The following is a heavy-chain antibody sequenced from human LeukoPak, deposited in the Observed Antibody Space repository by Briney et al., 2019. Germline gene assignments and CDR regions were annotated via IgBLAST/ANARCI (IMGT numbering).Heavy chain of an antibody. CDR2: IYSGGST. CDR3: ARDLYDSSESAFDI. J-gene: IGHJ3*02. Sequence: GGSLRLSCAASGFTVSSYYMSWVRQAPGQGLDWVSVIYSGGSTYFADSVKGRFTISRDNSKNTLYLQMNNLRAEDTAVYYCARDLYDSSESAFDIWGQGTMVTVSS. D-gene: IGHD3-22*01. V-gene: IGHV3-66*01. CDR1: GFTVSSYY.